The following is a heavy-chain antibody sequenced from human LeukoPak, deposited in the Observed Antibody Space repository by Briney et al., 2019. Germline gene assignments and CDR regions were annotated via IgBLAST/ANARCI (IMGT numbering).Heavy chain of an antibody. CDR3: ARVDSGGSNPLHFDY. CDR1: GIRLSSYG. J-gene: IGHJ4*02. Sequence: PGGALRLSCAASGIRLSSYGMTWVRQAPGKGLEWVSGINWNGGSTGYADSVKGRFTISRDNAKNSLYLQMNSLRAEDTALYYCARVDSGGSNPLHFDYWGQGTLVTVSS. CDR2: INWNGGST. V-gene: IGHV3-20*04. D-gene: IGHD1-26*01.